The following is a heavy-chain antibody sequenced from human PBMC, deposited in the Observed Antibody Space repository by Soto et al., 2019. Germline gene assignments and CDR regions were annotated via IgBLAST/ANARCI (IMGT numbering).Heavy chain of an antibody. Sequence: SETLSLTCTVSGGSISSFYWSWIRQPPGKGLEWMGNIYYSGSTNYNPSLKSRVTISVDTSKNQFSLKLSSVTAADTAVYYCASMQGARYGMDVWGQGTTVTVSS. J-gene: IGHJ6*02. V-gene: IGHV4-59*12. CDR2: IYYSGST. CDR3: ASMQGARYGMDV. D-gene: IGHD3-16*01. CDR1: GGSISSFY.